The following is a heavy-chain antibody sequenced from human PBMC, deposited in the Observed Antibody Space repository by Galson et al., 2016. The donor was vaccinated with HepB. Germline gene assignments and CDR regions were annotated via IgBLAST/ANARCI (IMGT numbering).Heavy chain of an antibody. D-gene: IGHD2-2*01. CDR1: GGTFSNYG. CDR3: AMTRVDYTYLYQYGMDV. Sequence: SVKVSCKASGGTFSNYGISWVRQAPGQGLEWMGGIIPVFPPANYAQRFQGRVTIIADKSTSTAHMELSNLRSDDPAVYFCAMTRVDYTYLYQYGMDVWGPGTTVTVSS. V-gene: IGHV1-69*06. J-gene: IGHJ6*02. CDR2: IIPVFPPA.